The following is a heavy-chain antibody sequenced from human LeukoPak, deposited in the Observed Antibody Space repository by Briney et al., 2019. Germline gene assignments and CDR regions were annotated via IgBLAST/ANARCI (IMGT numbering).Heavy chain of an antibody. CDR1: GGTFSSYA. CDR3: ARGTMRDGH. V-gene: IGHV1-69*04. Sequence: GASVKVSCKASGGTFSSYAISWVRQAPGQGLEWMGRIIPILGIANYAQKFQGRVTITADKSTSTAYMELSSLRSEDTAFYYCARGTMRDGHWGQGTQVTVSA. J-gene: IGHJ4*02. CDR2: IIPILGIA. D-gene: IGHD5-24*01.